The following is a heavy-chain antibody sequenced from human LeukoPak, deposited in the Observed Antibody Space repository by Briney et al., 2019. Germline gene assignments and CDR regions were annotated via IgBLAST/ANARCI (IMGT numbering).Heavy chain of an antibody. CDR1: GFTFSSYA. CDR3: ASLPAAIPSNNWFDP. Sequence: GRSLRLSCAASGFTFSSYAMHWVRQAPGKGLEWVAVISYDGSNKYYADSVKGRFTISRDNAKNSLYLQMNSLRAEDTAVYYCASLPAAIPSNNWFDPWGQGTLVTVSS. V-gene: IGHV3-30-3*01. J-gene: IGHJ5*02. D-gene: IGHD2-2*01. CDR2: ISYDGSNK.